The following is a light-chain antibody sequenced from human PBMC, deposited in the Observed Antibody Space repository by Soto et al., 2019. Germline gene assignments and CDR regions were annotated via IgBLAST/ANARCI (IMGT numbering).Light chain of an antibody. J-gene: IGKJ5*01. CDR1: QSVSSY. CDR3: QQRSDWPPIT. V-gene: IGKV3-11*01. Sequence: EIVFTQSPATLSLSPGERATLSCRASQSVSSYLAWYQQKPGQAPRLLIYDAANRATVITARFSGSGSGTDFTLTISSLEPEDFAVYYCQQRSDWPPITFGQGTRLETK. CDR2: DAA.